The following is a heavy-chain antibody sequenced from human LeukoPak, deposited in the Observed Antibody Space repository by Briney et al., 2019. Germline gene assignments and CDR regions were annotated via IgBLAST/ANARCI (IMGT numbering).Heavy chain of an antibody. CDR1: GFSFSSYL. D-gene: IGHD3/OR15-3a*01. J-gene: IGHJ4*02. Sequence: PGGSLSLSCVASGFSFSSYLMHWVRHAPGKGLVWVSRINIDATSTTYADSVKGRFTISRDNAKNTLYLQMNNLRADDTAIYYCARVWRTGAARELGSWGEGTRVTV. V-gene: IGHV3-74*03. CDR2: INIDATST. CDR3: ARVWRTGAARELGS.